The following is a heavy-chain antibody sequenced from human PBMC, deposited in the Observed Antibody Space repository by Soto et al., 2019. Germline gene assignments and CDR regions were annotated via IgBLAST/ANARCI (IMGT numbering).Heavy chain of an antibody. CDR2: ISGSGGST. CDR3: AKGGIAAATVYYYYYYVDV. J-gene: IGHJ6*03. Sequence: GGSLRLSCAASGFTFSSYSMSWFRQAPGKGLEWVSAISGSGGSTYYADSVKGRFTISRDNSKNTLYLQMNSLRAEDTAVYYCAKGGIAAATVYYYYYYVDVWGKRATVTVSS. D-gene: IGHD6-13*01. CDR1: GFTFSSYS. V-gene: IGHV3-23*01.